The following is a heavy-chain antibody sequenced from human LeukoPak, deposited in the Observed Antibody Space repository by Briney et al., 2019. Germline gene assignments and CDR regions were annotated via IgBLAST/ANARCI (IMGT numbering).Heavy chain of an antibody. CDR1: GFTFSSYW. CDR2: VKSDGSRT. Sequence: GGSLRLSCAASGFTFSSYWMHWVPQAPGKGLVWVSRVKSDGSRTTYADSVKGRFTISRDNAKNTVYLQMNSLTVDHTAVYYCSRSPQNCETTTCYDALDFWGQGTMVTVSS. J-gene: IGHJ3*01. D-gene: IGHD2-2*01. CDR3: SRSPQNCETTTCYDALDF. V-gene: IGHV3-74*01.